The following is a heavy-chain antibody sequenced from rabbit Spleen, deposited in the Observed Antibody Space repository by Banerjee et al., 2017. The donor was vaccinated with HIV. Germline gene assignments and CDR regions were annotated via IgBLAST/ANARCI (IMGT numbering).Heavy chain of an antibody. D-gene: IGHD4-1*01. CDR3: ARSVWGEGYFDL. Sequence: QEQLEESGGGLVKPEGSLTLTCKASGFPFSNKAVMCWVRQAPGKGLEWIGCIYAGSGSAYYASWAKGRFTISKTSSTTVTLQVTSLTVADTATYFCARSVWGEGYFDLWGQGTLVTVS. CDR1: GFPFSNKAV. V-gene: IGHV1S45*01. CDR2: IYAGSGSA. J-gene: IGHJ4*01.